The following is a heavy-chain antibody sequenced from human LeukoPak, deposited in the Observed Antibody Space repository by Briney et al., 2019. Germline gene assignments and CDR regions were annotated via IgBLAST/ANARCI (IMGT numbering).Heavy chain of an antibody. D-gene: IGHD4/OR15-4a*01. V-gene: IGHV3-74*01. J-gene: IGHJ5*02. CDR2: ISSDGSGT. CDR3: ARASGSNWHFAA. CDR1: GFTFSSYW. Sequence: GGSLRLSCAASGFTFSSYWMYWVRQAPGKGLVWVSRISSDGSGTSYADSVKGRFTISRDNAKNILYLQMSSLRADDTALYYCARASGSNWHFAAWGQGTLVTVSS.